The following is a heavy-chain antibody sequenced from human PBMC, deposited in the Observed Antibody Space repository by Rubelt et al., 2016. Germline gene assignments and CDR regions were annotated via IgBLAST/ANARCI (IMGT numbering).Heavy chain of an antibody. CDR1: GGSISSGGYY. D-gene: IGHD3-10*01. J-gene: IGHJ5*02. CDR2: IYYSGST. V-gene: IGHV4-31*03. CDR3: ARDSGSGSYYINWFDP. Sequence: QVQLQESGPGLVKPSQTLSLTCTVSGGSISSGGYYWSWIRQHPGKGLEWIGYIYYSGSTYYNPSLKSRVTISVDTSKNQFPLKLSSVTAADTAVYYCARDSGSGSYYINWFDPWGQGTLVTVSS.